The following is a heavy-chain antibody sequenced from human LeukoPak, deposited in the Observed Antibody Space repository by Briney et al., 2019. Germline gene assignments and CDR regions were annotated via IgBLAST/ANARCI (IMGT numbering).Heavy chain of an antibody. D-gene: IGHD6-19*01. CDR1: GFTFSSYA. Sequence: GGSLRLSCAASGFTFSSYAMHWVRQAPGKGLEWVAVISYDGSNKYYADSVKGRFTISRDNSKNTLYLQMNSLRAEDTAVYYCARDCSSRGWYFTYYYYYGMDVWGQGTTVTGPS. J-gene: IGHJ6*02. CDR2: ISYDGSNK. CDR3: ARDCSSRGWYFTYYYYYGMDV. V-gene: IGHV3-30-3*01.